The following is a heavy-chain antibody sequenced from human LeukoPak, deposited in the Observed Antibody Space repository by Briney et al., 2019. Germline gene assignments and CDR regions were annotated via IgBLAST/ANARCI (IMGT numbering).Heavy chain of an antibody. V-gene: IGHV3-21*01. CDR1: GFTFSSYS. D-gene: IGHD5-18*01. J-gene: IGHJ4*02. CDR3: ARDRDFSYGEPFDY. CDR2: ISSSSSYI. Sequence: GGSLRLPCAASGFTFSSYSMTWVRQAPGKGLEWVSSISSSSSYIYYADSVKGRFTISRDNAKNSLYLQMNSLRAEDTAVYYCARDRDFSYGEPFDYWGQGTLVTVSS.